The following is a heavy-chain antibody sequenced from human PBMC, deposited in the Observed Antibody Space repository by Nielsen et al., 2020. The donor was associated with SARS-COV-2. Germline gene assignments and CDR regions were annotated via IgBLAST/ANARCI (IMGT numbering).Heavy chain of an antibody. D-gene: IGHD3-10*01. V-gene: IGHV4-30-4*01. J-gene: IGHJ5*02. CDR3: ARTSMSNPTMVRGVGGIDP. CDR2: IYYSGST. Sequence: SETLSLTCTVSGGSISSGDYYWSWIRQPPGKGLEWIGYIYYSGSTYYNPSLKSRVTISVDTSKNQFSLKLSSVTAADTAVYYCARTSMSNPTMVRGVGGIDPWGQGTLVTVSS. CDR1: GGSISSGDYY.